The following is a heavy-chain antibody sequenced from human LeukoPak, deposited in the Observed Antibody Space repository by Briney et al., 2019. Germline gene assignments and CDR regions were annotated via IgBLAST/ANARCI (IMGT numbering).Heavy chain of an antibody. CDR1: GGSISSYY. CDR3: ARDRPDLRFLENWFDP. D-gene: IGHD3-3*01. J-gene: IGHJ5*02. Sequence: PSETLSLTCTVSGGSISSYYWSWIRQPAGKGLEWIGRIYTSGSTNYNPSLKSRVTMSVDTSKNQFSLKLSSVTAADTAAYYCARDRPDLRFLENWFDPWGQGTLVTVSS. CDR2: IYTSGST. V-gene: IGHV4-4*07.